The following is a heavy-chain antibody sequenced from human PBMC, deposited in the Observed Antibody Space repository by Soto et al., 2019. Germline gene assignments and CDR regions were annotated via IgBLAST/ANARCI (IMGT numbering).Heavy chain of an antibody. CDR1: GYTFTSYA. CDR2: IAVGSGYT. D-gene: IGHD2-8*01. Sequence: GASVKVSCKASGYTFTSYAMHWVRQAPGQRLEWIGWIAVGSGYTNYAQRFQDRVTLTRDMSTATTYMELSRLTSEDTAIYYCAADATAWQQMVPSDYWGQGTLVTVSS. J-gene: IGHJ4*02. V-gene: IGHV1-58*02. CDR3: AADATAWQQMVPSDY.